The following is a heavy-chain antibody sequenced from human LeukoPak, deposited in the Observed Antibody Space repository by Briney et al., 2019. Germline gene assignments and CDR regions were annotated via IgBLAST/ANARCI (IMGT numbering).Heavy chain of an antibody. V-gene: IGHV4-59*01. D-gene: IGHD1-20*01. Sequence: PSETLSLTCTVPGGSISSYYWSWIRQPPGKGLEWIGYIYYSGSTNYNPSLKSRVTISVDTSKNQFSLKLSSVTTADTAVYYCARRTITGTTIDYWGQGTLVTVSS. J-gene: IGHJ4*02. CDR3: ARRTITGTTIDY. CDR2: IYYSGST. CDR1: GGSISSYY.